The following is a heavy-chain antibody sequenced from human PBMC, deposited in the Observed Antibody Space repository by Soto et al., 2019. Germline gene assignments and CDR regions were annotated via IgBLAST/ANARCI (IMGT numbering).Heavy chain of an antibody. CDR2: ISGDGSRT. Sequence: EVQLLESGGGLVQPGGSLRLSCAASGFTFSSFALSWVRQAPGKGLEWVAHISGDGSRTYYAGSVKGRFSIARDNSDSTLHLQLNSLRDDDTAVYYCAKKGGDFWRGATCRFDNWGQGTLVTVSS. CDR3: AKKGGDFWRGATCRFDN. CDR1: GFTFSSFA. V-gene: IGHV3-23*01. D-gene: IGHD3-3*01. J-gene: IGHJ4*02.